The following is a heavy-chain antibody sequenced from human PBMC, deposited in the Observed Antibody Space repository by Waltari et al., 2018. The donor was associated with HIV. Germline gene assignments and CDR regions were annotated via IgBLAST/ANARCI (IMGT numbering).Heavy chain of an antibody. V-gene: IGHV5-51*01. CDR2: LYPGDSET. Sequence: EVQLVQSGAEVKKPGESLKISCKGSGYSFTSYWIGWVRQMPGKGLEWMGILYPGDSETRYSPAFQGQVTISADKSISTAYLQWSSLKASDTAMYYCARMADYYDSSGYRSPFDPWCQGTLVTVSS. CDR3: ARMADYYDSSGYRSPFDP. CDR1: GYSFTSYW. J-gene: IGHJ5*02. D-gene: IGHD3-22*01.